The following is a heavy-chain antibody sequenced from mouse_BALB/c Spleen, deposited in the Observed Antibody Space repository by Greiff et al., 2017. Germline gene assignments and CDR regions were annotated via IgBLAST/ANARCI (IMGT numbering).Heavy chain of an antibody. CDR3: ARLGITTVEYYFDY. Sequence: EVQLQQSGPGLVKPSQSLSLTCSVTGYSITSGYYWNWIRQFPGNKLEWMGYISYDGSNNYNPSLKNRISITRDTSKNQFFLKLNSVTTEDTATYYCARLGITTVEYYFDYWGQGTTLTVSS. J-gene: IGHJ2*01. D-gene: IGHD1-1*01. CDR2: ISYDGSN. CDR1: GYSITSGYY. V-gene: IGHV3-6*02.